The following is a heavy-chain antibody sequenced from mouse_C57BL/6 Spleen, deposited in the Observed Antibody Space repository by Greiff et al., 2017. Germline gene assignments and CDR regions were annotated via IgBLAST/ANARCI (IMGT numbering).Heavy chain of an antibody. V-gene: IGHV1-80*01. J-gene: IGHJ2*01. D-gene: IGHD4-1*01. CDR2: IHPGDGDT. Sequence: VQLQQSGAELVKPGASVKISCKASGYAFSSYWMNWVKQRPGKGLEWIGQIHPGDGDTNYNGKFKGKATLTADKSSSTAYMQRSSLASEDSSVYFCARNANWGGDYWGQGTTLTVSS. CDR3: ARNANWGGDY. CDR1: GYAFSSYW.